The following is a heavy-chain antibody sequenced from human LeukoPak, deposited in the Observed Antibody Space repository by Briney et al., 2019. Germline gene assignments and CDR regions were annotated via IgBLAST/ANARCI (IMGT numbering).Heavy chain of an antibody. V-gene: IGHV3-21*01. J-gene: IGHJ4*02. Sequence: GGSLRLSCAASGFTFGSYSMNWVRQAPGKGLEWVSSISSSSSYIYYADSVKGRFTISRDNAKNSLYLQMNSLRAEDTAVYYCARDRGRYYVYWGQGTLVTVTS. D-gene: IGHD1-26*01. CDR3: ARDRGRYYVY. CDR2: ISSSSSYI. CDR1: GFTFGSYS.